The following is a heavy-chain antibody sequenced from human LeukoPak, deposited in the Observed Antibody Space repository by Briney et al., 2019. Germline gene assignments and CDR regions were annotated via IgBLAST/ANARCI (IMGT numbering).Heavy chain of an antibody. V-gene: IGHV4-4*08. Sequence: SETLSLTCTVSGGSISSYYWSWIRQPPGRGLEWIGYIYTSGSTNYNPSLKSRVTMSVDTSKNQFSLKLSSVTAADTAVYYCARDISGSYSRYAFDIWGQGTMVTVSS. CDR3: ARDISGSYSRYAFDI. CDR1: GGSISSYY. D-gene: IGHD1-26*01. CDR2: IYTSGST. J-gene: IGHJ3*02.